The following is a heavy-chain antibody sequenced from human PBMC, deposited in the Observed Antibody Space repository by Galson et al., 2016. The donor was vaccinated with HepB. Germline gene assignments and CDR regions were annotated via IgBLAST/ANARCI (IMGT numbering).Heavy chain of an antibody. V-gene: IGHV5-10-1*01. CDR1: GYIFETYW. D-gene: IGHD3-16*01. CDR2: MDPSVSSV. J-gene: IGHJ5*02. Sequence: QSGAEVKKPGESLRISCKASGYIFETYWISWVRQMHGKGLEWIGRMDPSVSSVPYTPSFQGNVTISVDTSLTTAYLQWGSLKASATAVYFCVRGHAYNPILDAWGQGTLATVSS. CDR3: VRGHAYNPILDA.